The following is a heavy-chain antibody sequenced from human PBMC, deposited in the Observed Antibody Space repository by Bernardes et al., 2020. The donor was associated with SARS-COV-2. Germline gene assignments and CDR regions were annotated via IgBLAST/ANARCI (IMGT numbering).Heavy chain of an antibody. CDR1: GFTFSSYD. D-gene: IGHD1-1*01. J-gene: IGHJ6*02. V-gene: IGHV3-13*01. CDR2: IGTAGDT. Sequence: GGSLRLSCAASGFTFSSYDMHWVRQTTGKGLEWVSVIGTAGDTDYPGSVKGRFTISRENAKNSLYLQMNSLRAGDTAVYYCARGSAPGHYYGMDVWGQGTTVTVSS. CDR3: ARGSAPGHYYGMDV.